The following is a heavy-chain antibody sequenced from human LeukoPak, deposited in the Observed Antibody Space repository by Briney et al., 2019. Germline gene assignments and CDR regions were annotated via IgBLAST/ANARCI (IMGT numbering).Heavy chain of an antibody. CDR2: ITSSGSMM. Sequence: PGGSLRLSCAAPGLIFSGYYMGWIRQAPGKGLEWVSYITSSGSMMYYADSVKGRFTISRDNAKNSLYVQMDSPRAEDTAIYYCARVRGYCSSTSCYLYYFDYWGQGTLVTVSS. CDR3: ARVRGYCSSTSCYLYYFDY. V-gene: IGHV3-11*01. CDR1: GLIFSGYY. D-gene: IGHD2-2*01. J-gene: IGHJ4*02.